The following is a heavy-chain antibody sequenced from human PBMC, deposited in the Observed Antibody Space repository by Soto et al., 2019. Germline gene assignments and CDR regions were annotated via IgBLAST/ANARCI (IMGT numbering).Heavy chain of an antibody. J-gene: IGHJ4*02. V-gene: IGHV1-18*01. CDR3: ARDLDGSGSYYTDY. Sequence: ASVKVSCKASGDAFRHYGISWVRQAPGQGLKWMGRVGPYNSNTHYAEQFQGRVTMTTDTSTSTAYMELRSLRTDDTAVYYCARDLDGSGSYYTDYWGQGTLVTAPQ. D-gene: IGHD3-10*01. CDR2: VGPYNSNT. CDR1: GDAFRHYG.